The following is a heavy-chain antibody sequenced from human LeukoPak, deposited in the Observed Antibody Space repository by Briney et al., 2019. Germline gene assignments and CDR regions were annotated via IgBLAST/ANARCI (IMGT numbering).Heavy chain of an antibody. J-gene: IGHJ4*02. CDR3: ARYRATAGKGSYYFDY. CDR2: INHSGST. Sequence: PSETLSLTCAVYGGSFSGYYWSWIRQPPGKGLEWIGEINHSGSTYYNPSLKSRVTISVDTSKNQFSLKLSSVTAADTAVYYCARYRATAGKGSYYFDYWGQGTLVTVSS. D-gene: IGHD6-13*01. CDR1: GGSFSGYY. V-gene: IGHV4-34*09.